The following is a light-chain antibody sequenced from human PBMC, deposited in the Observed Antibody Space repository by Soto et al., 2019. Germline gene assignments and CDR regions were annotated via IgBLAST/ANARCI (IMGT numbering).Light chain of an antibody. CDR2: AAS. V-gene: IGKV1-9*01. CDR3: QQINSYPHT. Sequence: DIQLTQSPSSLSASVGDRVTITCRASQGISSYLAWYQQKPGKAPKLLIYAASTLQSGVPSRFSGSGSGTEFTLTISSLQPEDFVTYYCQQINSYPHTFGGGTKVDIK. J-gene: IGKJ4*01. CDR1: QGISSY.